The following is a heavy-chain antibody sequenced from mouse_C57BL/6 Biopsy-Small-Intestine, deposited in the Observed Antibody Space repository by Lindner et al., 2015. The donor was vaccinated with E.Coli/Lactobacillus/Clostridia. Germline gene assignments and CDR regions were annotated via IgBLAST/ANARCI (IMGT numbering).Heavy chain of an antibody. CDR2: INPNNGGT. Sequence: VQLQESGPELVKPGASVKMSCKASGYTFTDYNMHWVKQSHGKSLEWIGYINPNNGGTSYNQKFKGKATLTVNKSSSTAYMELRSLTSEDSAVYYCARYGYYLYYAMDYWGQGTSVTVSS. D-gene: IGHD2-3*01. V-gene: IGHV1-22*01. J-gene: IGHJ4*01. CDR3: ARYGYYLYYAMDY. CDR1: GYTFTDYN.